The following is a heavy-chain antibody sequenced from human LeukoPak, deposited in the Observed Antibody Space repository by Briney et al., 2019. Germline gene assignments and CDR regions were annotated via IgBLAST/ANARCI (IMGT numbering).Heavy chain of an antibody. CDR1: GGTFSSYA. J-gene: IGHJ5*02. D-gene: IGHD4-17*01. CDR3: ARFYGDYVFSWFDP. V-gene: IGHV1-69*06. Sequence: GASVKVSCKASGGTFSSYAISWVRQAPGQGLEWMGGIIPIFGTANYAQKFQGRVTITADKSTSTAYMELSSLRSDGTAVYYCARFYGDYVFSWFDPWGQGTLVTVSS. CDR2: IIPIFGTA.